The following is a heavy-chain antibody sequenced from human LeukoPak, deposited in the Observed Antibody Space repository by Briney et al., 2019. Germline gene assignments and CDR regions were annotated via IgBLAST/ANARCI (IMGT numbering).Heavy chain of an antibody. D-gene: IGHD5-18*01. J-gene: IGHJ4*02. CDR2: IYYSGST. Sequence: SETLSLTCTVSGDSIKSSSYHWGRIRQPPGKVLEWIGSIYYSGSTDYNPSLKSRVTISVDTSKKQFSLKLNSVTAAHTAVYYCARLIDEGYSDGSLDYWGQGTLVTVSS. CDR3: ARLIDEGYSDGSLDY. V-gene: IGHV4-39*01. CDR1: GDSIKSSSYH.